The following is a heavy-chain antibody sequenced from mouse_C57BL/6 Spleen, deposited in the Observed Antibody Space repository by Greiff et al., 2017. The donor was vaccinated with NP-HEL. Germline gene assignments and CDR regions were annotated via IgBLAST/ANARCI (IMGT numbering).Heavy chain of an antibody. CDR3: ARTGTAQVSWFAY. V-gene: IGHV1-69*01. D-gene: IGHD3-2*02. CDR1: GYTFTSYW. Sequence: QVQLQQPGAELVMPGASVKLSCKASGYTFTSYWMHWVKQRPGQGLEWIGEIDPSDSYTNYNQKFKGKSTLTVDKSSSTAYMQLSSLTSEDSAVYYCARTGTAQVSWFAYWGQGTLVTVSA. CDR2: IDPSDSYT. J-gene: IGHJ3*01.